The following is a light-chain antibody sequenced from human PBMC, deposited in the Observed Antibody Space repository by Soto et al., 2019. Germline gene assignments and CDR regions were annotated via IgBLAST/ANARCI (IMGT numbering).Light chain of an antibody. Sequence: ALRQPASVSSSPGHPITISSTETSSDVGGYNYVSWYQHHPGKAPKLIIYDVTSRPSGVSIRFSGSKSDNPASLTISGLQPEDEADYHCRSYTTSNTRQIVFGTGTKVPVL. CDR3: RSYTTSNTRQIV. V-gene: IGLV2-14*03. J-gene: IGLJ1*01. CDR1: SSDVGGYNY. CDR2: DVT.